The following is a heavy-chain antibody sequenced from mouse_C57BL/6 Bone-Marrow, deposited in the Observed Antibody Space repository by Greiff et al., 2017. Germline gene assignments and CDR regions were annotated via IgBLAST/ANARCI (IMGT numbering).Heavy chain of an antibody. CDR2: IHPNSGST. J-gene: IGHJ3*01. V-gene: IGHV1-64*01. CDR3: AREGGNYEGFAY. Sequence: QVQLQQPGAELVKPGASVKLSCTASGYTFTSYWMHWVKQRPGQGLEWIGMIHPNSGSTNYNEKFKSKATLTVDKSSSTAYMQLSSLTSEDSAVSYCAREGGNYEGFAYWGQGTLVTVSA. CDR1: GYTFTSYW. D-gene: IGHD2-1*01.